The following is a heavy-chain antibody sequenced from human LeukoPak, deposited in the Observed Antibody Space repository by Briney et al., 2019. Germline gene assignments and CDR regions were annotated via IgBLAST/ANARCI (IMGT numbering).Heavy chain of an antibody. CDR2: ISGSGGST. V-gene: IGHV3-23*01. CDR1: GFTFSSYA. D-gene: IGHD3-22*01. J-gene: IGHJ5*02. Sequence: GGSLRLSCAASGFTFSSYAMSWVRQAPGKGLEWVSAISGSGGSTYYADSVKGRFTISRDNSKNTLYLQMNSLRAEDTAVYYCAKTSEYYYDSSGYYPHNWFDPWGQGTLVTVSS. CDR3: AKTSEYYYDSSGYYPHNWFDP.